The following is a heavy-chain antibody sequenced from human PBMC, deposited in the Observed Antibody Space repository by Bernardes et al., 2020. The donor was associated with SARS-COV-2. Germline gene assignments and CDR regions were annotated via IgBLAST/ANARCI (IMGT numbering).Heavy chain of an antibody. CDR2: INAGNGNT. CDR3: ARGAVGVGAGSLSYYYGMDV. J-gene: IGHJ6*02. D-gene: IGHD1-26*01. CDR1: GYTFTSYA. V-gene: IGHV1-3*01. Sequence: ASVKVSCKASGYTFTSYAMHWVRQAPGQRLEWMGWINAGNGNTKYSQKFQGRVTITRDTSASTAYMELSSLRSEDTAVYHCARGAVGVGAGSLSYYYGMDVWGQGTTVTVSS.